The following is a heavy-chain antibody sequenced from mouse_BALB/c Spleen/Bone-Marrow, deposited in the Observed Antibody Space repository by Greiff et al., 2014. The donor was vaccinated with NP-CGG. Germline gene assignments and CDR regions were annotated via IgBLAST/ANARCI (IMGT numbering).Heavy chain of an antibody. V-gene: IGHV7-1*02. Sequence: EVMLVESGGGLVQPGGSLRLSCATSGFTFSDFYMEWVRQPPGKRLEWIVASRNKANDYTTEYSASVRGRFIVSRDISQSILYLQRNALRAEDAAIYYCARGTVDNGCFDVWGAGTTVTVSS. CDR3: ARGTVDNGCFDV. CDR1: GFTFSDFY. D-gene: IGHD1-1*01. J-gene: IGHJ1*01. CDR2: SRNKANDYTT.